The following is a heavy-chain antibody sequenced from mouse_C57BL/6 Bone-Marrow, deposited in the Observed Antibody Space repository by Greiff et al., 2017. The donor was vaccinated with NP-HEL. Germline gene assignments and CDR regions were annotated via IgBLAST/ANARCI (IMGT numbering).Heavy chain of an antibody. V-gene: IGHV5-4*01. D-gene: IGHD2-3*01. CDR3: ARDRGLLYRYFDV. Sequence: EVMLVESGGGLVKPGGSLKLSCAASGFTFSSYAMSWVRQTPEKRLEWVATLSDGGSYTYYPDNVKGRFTISRDNAKNNLYLQMSHLKSEDTAMYYCARDRGLLYRYFDVWGTGTTVTVSS. J-gene: IGHJ1*03. CDR1: GFTFSSYA. CDR2: LSDGGSYT.